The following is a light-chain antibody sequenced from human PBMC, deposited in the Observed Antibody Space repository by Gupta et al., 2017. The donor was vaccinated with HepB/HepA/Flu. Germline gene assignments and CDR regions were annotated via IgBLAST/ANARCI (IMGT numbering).Light chain of an antibody. J-gene: IGKJ1*01. V-gene: IGKV2-30*02. CDR1: QSIVHTDGYIY. CDR2: KVS. Sequence: EVVMTQSPLSLPVTLGQSASISCKSSQSIVHTDGYIYLNWFHQRPGQSPRRLIYKVSNRDSGVPDRFSGSGSGTDFTLKISRVEAEDVGVYYCMQGTFWRTFGQGTKVEI. CDR3: MQGTFWRT.